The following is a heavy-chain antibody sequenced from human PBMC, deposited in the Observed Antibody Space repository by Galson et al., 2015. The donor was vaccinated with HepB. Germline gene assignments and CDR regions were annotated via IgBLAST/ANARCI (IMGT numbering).Heavy chain of an antibody. J-gene: IGHJ4*02. D-gene: IGHD5-24*01. Sequence: LRLSCAASGFSVYGYWLTWVRQAPGKGLEWVAHINGDGSEKYCVDSVKGRFTISRDNAKNSVDLQMNSLRAEDTGIYYCAKYRGSEMATTYWGRGTLVTVSS. V-gene: IGHV3-7*01. CDR3: AKYRGSEMATTY. CDR2: INGDGSEK. CDR1: GFSVYGYW.